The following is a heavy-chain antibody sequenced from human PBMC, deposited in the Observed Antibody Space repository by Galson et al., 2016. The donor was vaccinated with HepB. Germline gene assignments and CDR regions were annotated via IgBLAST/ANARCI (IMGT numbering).Heavy chain of an antibody. CDR2: ISGYNGYT. CDR1: GYTFNSYG. CDR3: ARDLMIIASLWDF. V-gene: IGHV1-18*04. J-gene: IGHJ4*02. Sequence: SVKVSCKASGYTFNSYGIGWVRQAPGQGLEWMGWISGYNGYTDSAQRLQGRVTLTKNSSTSTAYMELRSLRYDDTAVYFCARDLMIIASLWDFGGQGTLVSVSS. D-gene: IGHD3-16*01.